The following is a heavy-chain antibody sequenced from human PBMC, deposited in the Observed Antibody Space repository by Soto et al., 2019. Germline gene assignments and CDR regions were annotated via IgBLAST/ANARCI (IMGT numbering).Heavy chain of an antibody. CDR2: ISDYGRI. D-gene: IGHD1-1*01. V-gene: IGHV3-74*01. CDR3: ARGGLEPFDH. Sequence: GGSLRLSGAASGFTFGNYWMHWVRQAPWKGLVWVSRISDYGRINYADSVKDRFIISRDDARSELYLQLNDLRVEDTATYYCARGGLEPFDHLGQGALVAVSS. J-gene: IGHJ4*02. CDR1: GFTFGNYW.